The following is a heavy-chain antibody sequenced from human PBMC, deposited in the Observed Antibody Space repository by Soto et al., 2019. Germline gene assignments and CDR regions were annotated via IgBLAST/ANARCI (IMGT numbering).Heavy chain of an antibody. J-gene: IGHJ6*02. CDR2: ISYDGSNK. CDR1: GFTFSSYG. Sequence: QVQLVESGGGVVQPGRSLRLSCAASGFTFSSYGMHWVRQARGKGLEWVAVISYDGSNKYYADSVKGRFTISRDNSKNTLYLQMNSLRAEDTAVYYCAKDLLGPGRAYGMDVWGQGTTVTVSS. D-gene: IGHD7-27*01. V-gene: IGHV3-30*18. CDR3: AKDLLGPGRAYGMDV.